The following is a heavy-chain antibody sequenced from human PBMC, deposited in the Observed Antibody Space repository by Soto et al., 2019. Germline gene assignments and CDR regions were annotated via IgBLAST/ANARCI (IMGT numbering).Heavy chain of an antibody. CDR1: GYTFTGYY. V-gene: IGHV1-2*04. CDR2: INPNSGGT. Sequence: SVKVSCQASGYTFTGYYMHWVRQAPVQGLEWMGWINPNSGGTNYAQKFQGWVTMTRDTSISTAYMELSRLRSDDTAVYYCARDPGYSSSGYYYYGMDVWCQGTTVTVSS. J-gene: IGHJ6*02. D-gene: IGHD6-6*01. CDR3: ARDPGYSSSGYYYYGMDV.